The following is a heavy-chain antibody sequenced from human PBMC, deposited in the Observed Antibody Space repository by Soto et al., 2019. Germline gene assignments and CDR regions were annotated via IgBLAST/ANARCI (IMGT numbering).Heavy chain of an antibody. CDR1: GGSLSSYY. V-gene: IGHV4-4*07. CDR3: ARDRRSLEWLSVWFDP. CDR2: IYTSGST. Sequence: SEILSLTCTVSGGSLSSYYWSWIRQPAGKGLEWIGRIYTSGSTNYNPSLKSRVTMSVDTSKNQFSLKLSSVTAADTAVYYCARDRRSLEWLSVWFDPWGQGTLVTVSS. J-gene: IGHJ5*02. D-gene: IGHD3-3*01.